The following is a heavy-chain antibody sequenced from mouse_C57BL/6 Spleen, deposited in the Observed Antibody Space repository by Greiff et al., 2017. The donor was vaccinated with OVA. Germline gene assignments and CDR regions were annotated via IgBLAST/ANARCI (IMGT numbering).Heavy chain of an antibody. CDR1: GYTFTSYW. CDR3: ASRFDY. CDR2: IDPSDSYT. V-gene: IGHV1-50*01. Sequence: QVQLQQSGAELVKPGASVKLSCKASGYTFTSYWMQWVKQRPGQGLEWIGEIDPSDSYTNYNQKFKGKATLTVDTSSSTAYMQLSSLTSEDSAVYYCASRFDYWGQGTTLTVSS. J-gene: IGHJ2*01.